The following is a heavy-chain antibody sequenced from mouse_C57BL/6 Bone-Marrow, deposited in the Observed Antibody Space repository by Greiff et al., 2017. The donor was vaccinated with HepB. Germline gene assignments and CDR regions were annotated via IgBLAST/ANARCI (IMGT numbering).Heavy chain of an antibody. D-gene: IGHD2-5*01. V-gene: IGHV1-55*01. J-gene: IGHJ3*01. CDR3: ARGAIVTTEIAY. CDR2: IYPGSGST. CDR1: GYTFTSYW. Sequence: QVQLQQPGAELVKPGASVKMSCKASGYTFTSYWITWVKQRPGQGLEWIGDIYPGSGSTNYNEKFKSKATLTVDTSSSTAYMQLSSLTSEDSAVYYCARGAIVTTEIAYWGQGTLVTVSA.